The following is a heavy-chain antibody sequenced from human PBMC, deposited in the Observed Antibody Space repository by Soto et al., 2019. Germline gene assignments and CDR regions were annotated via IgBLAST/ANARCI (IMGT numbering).Heavy chain of an antibody. CDR1: GFTFSDYT. J-gene: IGHJ4*02. V-gene: IGHV3-23*02. Sequence: EVQLLQSGGGLVQPGGSLTLSCAASGFTFSDYTMSWVRQAPGNVLESISTILAVYTTYYIDSVRGRLAISRDNPKNTRYMEMIILRSEDTAVYYCARRTKGYFAYWGKGALVTVSS. CDR3: ARRTKGYFAY. CDR2: ILAVYTT.